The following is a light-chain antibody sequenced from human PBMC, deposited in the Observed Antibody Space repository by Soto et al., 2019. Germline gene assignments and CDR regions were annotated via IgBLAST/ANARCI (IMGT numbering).Light chain of an antibody. V-gene: IGKV3-20*01. CDR2: GAS. Sequence: EIVLTQSPGTLSLSPGERATLSCRASQSVSNNYLAWYQQKPGQAPRLLIYGASNRATGIPDRFSGSGSGTDFTLTITRLEPEDFAVYYCHQYGSAPWTFGQGTKVDIK. CDR1: QSVSNNY. CDR3: HQYGSAPWT. J-gene: IGKJ1*01.